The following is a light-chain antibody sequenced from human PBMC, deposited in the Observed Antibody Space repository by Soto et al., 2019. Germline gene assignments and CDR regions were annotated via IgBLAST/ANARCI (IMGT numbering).Light chain of an antibody. J-gene: IGKJ4*02. CDR2: ASS. CDR3: QQSYIAPLA. CDR1: QSISKY. V-gene: IGKV1-39*01. Sequence: DIQIAQSTFSVSSSVVDRFTITCRASQSISKYLIWYQLKPGKVPKLLIYASSSLQSGVPSRFSGSRSGTDFTLTISRLQLEDFPTYYGQQSYIAPLAFGGGTKVDIK.